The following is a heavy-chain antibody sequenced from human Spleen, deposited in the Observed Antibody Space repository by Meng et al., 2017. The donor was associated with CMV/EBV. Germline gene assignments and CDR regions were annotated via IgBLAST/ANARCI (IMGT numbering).Heavy chain of an antibody. V-gene: IGHV3-21*01. Sequence: GGSLRLSCAASGFTFSSYSMNWVRQAPGKGLEWVSSISSSSSYIYYADSVKGRCTISRDNAKNSLYLQMNSLRAEDTAVYYCASYDFWSGSDYWGQGTLVTVS. CDR2: ISSSSSYI. CDR3: ASYDFWSGSDY. J-gene: IGHJ4*02. CDR1: GFTFSSYS. D-gene: IGHD3-3*01.